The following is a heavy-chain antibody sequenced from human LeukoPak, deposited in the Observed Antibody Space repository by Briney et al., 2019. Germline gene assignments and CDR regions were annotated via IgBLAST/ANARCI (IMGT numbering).Heavy chain of an antibody. CDR3: ARLDVWGSYRYRHFDY. J-gene: IGHJ4*02. D-gene: IGHD3-16*02. Sequence: GGSLRLSCAVSGFTFGIYAMTWVRQAPGRGLEWVANIKQDGSEKYYVDSVKGRFTISRDNAKKSLYLQMNSLRAEDTAVYYCARLDVWGSYRYRHFDYWDQGTLVTVSS. CDR1: GFTFGIYA. V-gene: IGHV3-7*01. CDR2: IKQDGSEK.